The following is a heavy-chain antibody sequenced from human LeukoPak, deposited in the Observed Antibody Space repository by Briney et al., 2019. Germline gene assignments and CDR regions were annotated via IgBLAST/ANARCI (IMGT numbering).Heavy chain of an antibody. V-gene: IGHV3-23*01. D-gene: IGHD2-2*02. CDR1: GITFSTHA. J-gene: IGHJ3*02. Sequence: PGGSLRLSCAASGITFSTHAMTWVRQAPGKGLEWVSGISSSGGSTNYADSVKGRFTISRDNAKNSLYLQMNSLRAEDTAVYYCASVRGYQLLYGAFDIWGQGTMVTVSS. CDR2: ISSSGGST. CDR3: ASVRGYQLLYGAFDI.